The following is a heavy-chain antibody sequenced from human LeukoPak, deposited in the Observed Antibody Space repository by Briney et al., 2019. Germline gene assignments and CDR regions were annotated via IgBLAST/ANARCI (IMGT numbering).Heavy chain of an antibody. CDR3: AREVGGSAFDI. J-gene: IGHJ4*02. V-gene: IGHV3-53*04. Sequence: GGSLRLSCAASGFTVSSNYMSWVRQAPGKGLEWVSIIYSGGSTYYADSVKGRFTISRHNSKNTLYLQMNSLRAEDTAVYYCAREVGGSAFDIWGQGTLVTVSS. D-gene: IGHD3-16*01. CDR2: IYSGGST. CDR1: GFTVSSNY.